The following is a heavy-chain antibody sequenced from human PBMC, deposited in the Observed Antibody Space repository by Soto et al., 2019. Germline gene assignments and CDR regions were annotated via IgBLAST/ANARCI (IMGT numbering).Heavy chain of an antibody. CDR3: TALTGSL. CDR2: VKSKSDGGTA. Sequence: GGSLRLSCAASGFTFSNAWMSWVRQAPGKGLEWVARVKSKSDGGTADYAATVRGRFTISRDDSKNTLHLQMNSLKTEDTALYYCTALTGSLWGQGTLVTVSS. V-gene: IGHV3-15*01. J-gene: IGHJ4*02. CDR1: GFTFSNAW. D-gene: IGHD1-26*01.